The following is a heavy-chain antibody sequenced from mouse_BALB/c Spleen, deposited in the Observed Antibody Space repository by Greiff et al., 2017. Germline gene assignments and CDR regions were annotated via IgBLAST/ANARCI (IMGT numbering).Heavy chain of an antibody. Sequence: EVKLVESGGGLVQPGGSLKLSCAASGFTFSSYGMSWVRQTPDKRLELVATINSNGGSTYYPDSVKGRFTISRDNAKNTLYLQMSSLKSEDTAMYYCARATTGYAMDYWGQGTSVTVSS. CDR1: GFTFSSYG. J-gene: IGHJ4*01. CDR2: INSNGGST. CDR3: ARATTGYAMDY. V-gene: IGHV5-6-3*01. D-gene: IGHD1-1*01.